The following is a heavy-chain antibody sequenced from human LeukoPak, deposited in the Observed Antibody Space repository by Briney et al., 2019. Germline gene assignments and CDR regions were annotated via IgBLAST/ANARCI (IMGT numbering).Heavy chain of an antibody. D-gene: IGHD3-22*01. CDR1: GYTFTSYG. V-gene: IGHV1-18*01. Sequence: ASVKVSCKASGYTFTSYGISWVRQAPGQGLEWMGWISAYNGNTNYAQKLQGRVTMTTDTSTSTAYMELRSLRSDDTAVYYCARDTPNYDSSGNRSDAFDIWGQGTMVTVSS. CDR3: ARDTPNYDSSGNRSDAFDI. CDR2: ISAYNGNT. J-gene: IGHJ3*02.